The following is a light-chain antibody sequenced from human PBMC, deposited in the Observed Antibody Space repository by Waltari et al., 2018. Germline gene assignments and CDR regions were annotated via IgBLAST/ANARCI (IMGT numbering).Light chain of an antibody. CDR2: AAS. CDR1: QSIRSY. V-gene: IGKV1-39*01. CDR3: QQSSSSLMYS. J-gene: IGKJ2*03. Sequence: DIQMTQSPSSLSASVEDRVTITCRASQSIRSYLNWYQQKPGKAPKLLIYAASSLQSGVPSRFSGSGSGTDFTLTISSLQPEDFASYYCQQSSSSLMYSFGQGTKLEIK.